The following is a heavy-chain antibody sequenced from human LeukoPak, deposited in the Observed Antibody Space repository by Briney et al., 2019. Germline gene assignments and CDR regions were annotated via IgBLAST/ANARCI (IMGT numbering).Heavy chain of an antibody. CDR1: GYTFTGCY. V-gene: IGHV1-2*02. J-gene: IGHJ4*02. CDR3: ARVRGTTSAGHLDY. D-gene: IGHD1-1*01. Sequence: ASVKVSCKTSGYTFTGCYIHWVRQAPGQGLEWMGWISPDSGGTDYAQKFQGRVTMTRDTSISTYYMDLGRLRYDDTAMYFCARVRGTTSAGHLDYWGQGTLVTVSS. CDR2: ISPDSGGT.